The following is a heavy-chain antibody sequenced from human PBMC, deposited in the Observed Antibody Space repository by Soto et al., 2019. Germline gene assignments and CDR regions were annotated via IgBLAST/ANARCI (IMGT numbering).Heavy chain of an antibody. CDR1: GGSLSSYY. CDR2: IYYSGST. J-gene: IGHJ4*02. Sequence: PADTLSLTCTVSGGSLSSYYWSWIRQPPGKGLEWIGYIYYSGSTNYNPSLKSRVTISVDTSKNQFSLKLSSVTAADTAVYYCARNSGDFWSGPLDYWGQGTLVTVSS. CDR3: ARNSGDFWSGPLDY. D-gene: IGHD3-3*01. V-gene: IGHV4-59*01.